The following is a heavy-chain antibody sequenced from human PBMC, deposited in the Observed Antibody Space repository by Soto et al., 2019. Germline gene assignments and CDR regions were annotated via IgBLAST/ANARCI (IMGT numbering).Heavy chain of an antibody. CDR3: ARDKAGYSSGWYGDAFDI. J-gene: IGHJ3*02. CDR1: GFTVSSNY. Sequence: ESGGGLVQPGGSLRLSCAASGFTVSSNYMSWVRQAPGKGLEWVSVIYSGGSTYYADSVKGRFTISRDNSKNTLYLQMNSLRAEDTAVYYCARDKAGYSSGWYGDAFDIWGQGTMVTVSS. V-gene: IGHV3-66*01. CDR2: IYSGGST. D-gene: IGHD6-19*01.